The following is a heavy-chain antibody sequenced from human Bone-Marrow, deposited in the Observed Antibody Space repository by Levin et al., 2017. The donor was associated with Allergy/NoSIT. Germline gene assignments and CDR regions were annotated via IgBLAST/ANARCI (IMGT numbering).Heavy chain of an antibody. V-gene: IGHV1-2*02. CDR2: INPNSGGT. CDR1: GYTFTGYY. CDR3: ARVWGGYCSGGSCYDFDY. D-gene: IGHD2-15*01. J-gene: IGHJ4*02. Sequence: ASVKVSCKASGYTFTGYYMHWVRQAPGQGLEWMGWINPNSGGTNYAQKFQGRVTMTRDTSISTAYMELSRLRSDDTAVYYCARVWGGYCSGGSCYDFDYWGQGTLVTVSS.